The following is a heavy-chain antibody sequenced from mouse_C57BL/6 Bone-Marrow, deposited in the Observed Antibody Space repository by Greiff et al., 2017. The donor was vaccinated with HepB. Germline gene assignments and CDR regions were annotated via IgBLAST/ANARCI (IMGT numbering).Heavy chain of an antibody. V-gene: IGHV5-4*01. D-gene: IGHD1-1*01. CDR1: GFTFSSYA. Sequence: EVHLVESGGGLVKPGGSLKLSCAASGFTFSSYAMSWVRQTPEKRLEWVATISDGGSYTYYPDNVKGRFTISRDNAKNNLYLQMSHLKSEDTAMYYCARVITTGGQGTLVTVSA. CDR2: ISDGGSYT. J-gene: IGHJ3*01. CDR3: ARVITT.